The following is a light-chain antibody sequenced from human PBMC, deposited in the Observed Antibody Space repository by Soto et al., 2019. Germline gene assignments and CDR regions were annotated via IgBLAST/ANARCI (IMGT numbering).Light chain of an antibody. CDR3: QQYARPPFA. Sequence: EIVLTQSPGTLSLSPGERATLSCRASQRISNSYLAWYQQKPGQAPRLLLYDASSRPTGIPDRVSGSGSGTHFTLTICTLEPEDFAVYYCQQYARPPFAFGQGTKVEIK. V-gene: IGKV3-20*01. CDR1: QRISNSY. J-gene: IGKJ2*01. CDR2: DAS.